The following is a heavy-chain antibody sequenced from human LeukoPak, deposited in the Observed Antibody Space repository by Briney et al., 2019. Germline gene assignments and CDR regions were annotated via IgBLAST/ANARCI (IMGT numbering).Heavy chain of an antibody. D-gene: IGHD3-22*01. V-gene: IGHV3-21*04. CDR1: GFTFSSYS. CDR2: ISSSSSYI. CDR3: ARFGDSSGYYYFYWYFDL. J-gene: IGHJ2*01. Sequence: GGSLRLSCAASGFTFSSYSMNWVRQAPGKGLEWVSSISSSSSYIYYAGSVKGRFTISRDNAKNTLYLQMNSLRAEDTAVYYCARFGDSSGYYYFYWYFDLWGRGTPVTVSS.